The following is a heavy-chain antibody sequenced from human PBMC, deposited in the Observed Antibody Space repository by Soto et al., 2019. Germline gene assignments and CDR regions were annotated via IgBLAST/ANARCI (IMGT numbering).Heavy chain of an antibody. CDR3: ARGVVAYWRDGFFDH. J-gene: IGHJ4*02. D-gene: IGHD2-8*02. CDR1: GYTFTSYA. V-gene: IGHV1-3*01. Sequence: ASVKVSCKASGYTFTSYAIQLVRQAPGQSLELIVWVNGGSYNASYGQKFQGRVTIARYRSAGASYIELSILTSEDTAVYYCARGVVAYWRDGFFDHWGQGTLVTVSS. CDR2: VNGGSYNA.